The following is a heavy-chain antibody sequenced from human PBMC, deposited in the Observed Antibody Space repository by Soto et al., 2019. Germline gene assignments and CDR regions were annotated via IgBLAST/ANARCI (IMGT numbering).Heavy chain of an antibody. Sequence: QVQLVESGGGVVQPGRSLRLSCAASGFTFSSYGMHWVRQAPGKGLEWVAVISYDGSNKYYADSVKGRFTISRDNSKNTLYLQMNSLRAEDTAVYYCARDITAGATIRYFDNWGQGTLVTVSS. D-gene: IGHD5-12*01. V-gene: IGHV3-30*03. CDR3: ARDITAGATIRYFDN. CDR1: GFTFSSYG. J-gene: IGHJ4*02. CDR2: ISYDGSNK.